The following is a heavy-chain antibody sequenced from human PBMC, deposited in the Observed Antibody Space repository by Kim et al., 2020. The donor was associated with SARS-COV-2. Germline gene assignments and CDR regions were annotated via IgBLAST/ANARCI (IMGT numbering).Heavy chain of an antibody. CDR1: GFTFSSYG. CDR2: ISYDGSNK. V-gene: IGHV3-30*18. D-gene: IGHD3-10*01. Sequence: GGSLRLSCAASGFTFSSYGMHWVRQAPGKGLEWVAVISYDGSNKYYADSVKGRFTISRDNSKNTLYLQMNSLRAEDTAVYYCAKTTKYGGNQYYSGGGEANAFDIWGQGTMVTVSS. CDR3: AKTTKYGGNQYYSGGGEANAFDI. J-gene: IGHJ3*02.